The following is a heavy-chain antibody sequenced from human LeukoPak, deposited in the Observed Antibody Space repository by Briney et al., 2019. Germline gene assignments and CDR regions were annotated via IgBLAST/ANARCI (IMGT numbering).Heavy chain of an antibody. V-gene: IGHV1-2*02. D-gene: IGHD2-15*01. J-gene: IGHJ4*02. CDR2: INANSGDT. Sequence: ASVKVSCKTSGYTFTDYYIHWVRQAPGQGLEWMGWINANSGDTKHAQKFQGRVTMARDTSISTAYMELSRLRSDDTAVYYCARETPATATLFDYWGQGTLVTVSS. CDR3: ARETPATATLFDY. CDR1: GYTFTDYY.